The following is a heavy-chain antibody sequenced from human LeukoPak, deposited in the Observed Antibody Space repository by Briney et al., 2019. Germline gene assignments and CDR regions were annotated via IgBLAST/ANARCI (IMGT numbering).Heavy chain of an antibody. CDR1: GGSFSGYY. V-gene: IGHV4-34*01. CDR2: INHSGST. CDR3: ARRLPRLFWLLQQRGANWFDP. J-gene: IGHJ5*02. D-gene: IGHD3-9*01. Sequence: NPSETLSLTCAVYGGSFSGYYWSWIRQPPGKGLEWIGEINHSGSTNYNPSLKSRVTISVDTSKNQFSPKLSSVTAADTAVYYCARRLPRLFWLLQQRGANWFDPWGQGTLVTVSS.